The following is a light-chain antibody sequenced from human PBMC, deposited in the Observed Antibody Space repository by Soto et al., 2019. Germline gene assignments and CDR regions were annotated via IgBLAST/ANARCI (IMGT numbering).Light chain of an antibody. V-gene: IGKV3-20*01. CDR1: QSVSSSY. J-gene: IGKJ2*01. CDR3: PQYGSSPMYT. CDR2: GAS. Sequence: EIVLTQSPGTLSLSPGERATLSCRASQSVSSSYLAWYQQKPGQAPRLLIYGASSRATGIPDRFSGSGSGTDFTLTISRLEPEDFAVYYCPQYGSSPMYTFGQGPKLEIK.